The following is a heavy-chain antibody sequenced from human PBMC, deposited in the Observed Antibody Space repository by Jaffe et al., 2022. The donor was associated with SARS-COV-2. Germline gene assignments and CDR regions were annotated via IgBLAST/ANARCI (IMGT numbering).Heavy chain of an antibody. V-gene: IGHV4-34*01. J-gene: IGHJ6*02. CDR3: ARSRGRDSSSWSYYYYGMDV. CDR1: GGSFSGYY. CDR2: INHSGST. Sequence: QVQLQQWGAGLLKPSETLSLTCAVYGGSFSGYYWSWIRQPPGKGLEWIGEINHSGSTNYNPSLKSRVTISVDTSKNQFSLKLSSVTAADTAVYYCARSRGRDSSSWSYYYYGMDVWGQGTTVTVSS. D-gene: IGHD6-13*01.